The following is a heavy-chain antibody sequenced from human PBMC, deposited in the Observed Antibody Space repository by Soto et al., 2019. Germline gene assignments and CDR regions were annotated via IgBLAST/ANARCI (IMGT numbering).Heavy chain of an antibody. J-gene: IGHJ6*02. D-gene: IGHD2-21*01. CDR3: VRDRLDYAMDV. CDR1: EFTFSDYY. V-gene: IGHV3-11*05. CDR2: ISSSSSYT. Sequence: GGSLRLSCAASEFTFSDYYMSWIRQAPGKGLEWVSYISSSSSYTNYADSVKGRFTISRDNAKNSLYLQMNSLRAEDTAVYYCVRDRLDYAMDVWGQGTAVTVSS.